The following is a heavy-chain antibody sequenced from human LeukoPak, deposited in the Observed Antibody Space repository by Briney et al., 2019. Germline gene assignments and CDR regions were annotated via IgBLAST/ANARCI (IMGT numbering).Heavy chain of an antibody. CDR2: INPNSGGT. CDR1: GYTFTGYY. D-gene: IGHD2-2*01. CDR3: ARVDYSSTSNWFDP. J-gene: IGHJ5*02. Sequence: ASVKVSCKASGYTFTGYYMHWVRQAPGQGLEWMGWINPNSGGTNYAQKFQGWVTMTRDTSISTAYMELSRLRSDDTAVYYCARVDYSSTSNWFDPWGQGTLVTVSS. V-gene: IGHV1-2*04.